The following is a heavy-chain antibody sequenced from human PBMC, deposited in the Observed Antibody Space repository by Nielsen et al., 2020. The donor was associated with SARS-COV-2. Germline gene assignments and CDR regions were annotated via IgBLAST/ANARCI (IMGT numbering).Heavy chain of an antibody. CDR1: GDTFTDYY. Sequence: ASVQVFCKASGDTFTDYYIHWVRQAPGQGLEWMGRINPYSGGTNYAQKFQGTVTMTRDASISTVYMELTSDDTAVYDCARARATIFGLVMSYGMDVWGQGTTVAVSS. D-gene: IGHD3/OR15-3a*01. CDR3: ARARATIFGLVMSYGMDV. V-gene: IGHV1-2*06. CDR2: INPYSGGT. J-gene: IGHJ6*02.